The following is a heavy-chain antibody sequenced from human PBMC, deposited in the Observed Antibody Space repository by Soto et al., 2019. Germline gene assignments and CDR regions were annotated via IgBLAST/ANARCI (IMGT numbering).Heavy chain of an antibody. CDR2: IWYDGSNK. J-gene: IGHJ6*02. CDR1: GFTFSSYG. Sequence: QVQLVESGGGVVQPGRSLRLSCAASGFTFSSYGMHWVRQAPGKGLEWVAVIWYDGSNKYYADSVKGRFTISRDNSKNTLYLQMNSLRDEHTGVYYCGRDRLPAAGYYYYGMDVWGQGTTVTVSS. CDR3: GRDRLPAAGYYYYGMDV. V-gene: IGHV3-33*01. D-gene: IGHD6-13*01.